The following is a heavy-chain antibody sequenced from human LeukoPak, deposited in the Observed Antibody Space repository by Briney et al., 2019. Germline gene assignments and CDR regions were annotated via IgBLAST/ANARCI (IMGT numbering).Heavy chain of an antibody. Sequence: ASVKVSCKASGGTFSSYAISWVRQAPGQGLEWMGRIIPIFGTANYAQKFQGRVTITTDESTSTAYMELSSLRSEDTAVYYCARTYYYDSSGYYPWGQGTLVTASS. V-gene: IGHV1-69*05. J-gene: IGHJ5*02. CDR1: GGTFSSYA. CDR2: IIPIFGTA. CDR3: ARTYYYDSSGYYP. D-gene: IGHD3-22*01.